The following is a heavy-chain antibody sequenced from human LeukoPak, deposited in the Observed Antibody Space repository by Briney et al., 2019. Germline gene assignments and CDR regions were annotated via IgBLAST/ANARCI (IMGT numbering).Heavy chain of an antibody. CDR2: ISGIGGST. CDR3: AKDLYDSSGYYTLYDAFDI. V-gene: IGHV3-23*01. D-gene: IGHD3-22*01. CDR1: GFTFSSYA. Sequence: TGGSLRLSCAASGFTFSSYAMSWVRQAPGKGLEWVSAISGIGGSTYYADSVKGRLAISRDNSKNTLYLQMNSLRTEDTALYYCAKDLYDSSGYYTLYDAFDIWGQGTMVTVSS. J-gene: IGHJ3*02.